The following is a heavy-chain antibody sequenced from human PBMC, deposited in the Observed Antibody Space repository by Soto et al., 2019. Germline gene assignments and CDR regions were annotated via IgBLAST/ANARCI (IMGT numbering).Heavy chain of an antibody. CDR1: GGTFSSYA. J-gene: IGHJ6*02. CDR2: IIPIFGTA. D-gene: IGHD5-12*01. Sequence: QVQLVQSGAEVKKPGSSVKVSCKASGGTFSSYAISWVRQAPGQGLEWMGGIIPIFGTANYAQKFQGRVTITADKSPSTAYMELSSLRSEDTAVYYCARVEMATGPYYYGMDVWGQGTTVTVSS. V-gene: IGHV1-69*06. CDR3: ARVEMATGPYYYGMDV.